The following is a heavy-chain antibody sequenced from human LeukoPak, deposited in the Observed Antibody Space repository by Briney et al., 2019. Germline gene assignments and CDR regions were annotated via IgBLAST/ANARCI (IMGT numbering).Heavy chain of an antibody. J-gene: IGHJ4*02. CDR1: GFTFSSYG. CDR2: ISYDGSNK. V-gene: IGHV3-30*03. D-gene: IGHD6-13*01. CDR3: ARGLKLVRFDY. Sequence: GRSLRLSCAASGFTFSSYGMHWVRQAPGKGLEWVAVISYDGSNKYYADSVKGRFTISRDNSKNTLYLQMNSLRAEDTAVYYCARGLKLVRFDYWGQGTLVTVSS.